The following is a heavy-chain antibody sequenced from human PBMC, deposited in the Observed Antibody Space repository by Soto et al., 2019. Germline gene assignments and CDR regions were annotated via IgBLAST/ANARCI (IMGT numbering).Heavy chain of an antibody. CDR2: ISSSSSYI. CDR3: ARDRLFGVVIIYEGSDY. CDR1: GFTFSSYS. J-gene: IGHJ4*02. D-gene: IGHD3-3*01. V-gene: IGHV3-21*01. Sequence: GGSMRLSCAASGFTFSSYSMNWVRQAPGKGLEWVSSISSSSSYIYYADSVKGRFTISRDNAKNSLYLQMNSLRAEDTAVYYCARDRLFGVVIIYEGSDYWGQGTLVTVSS.